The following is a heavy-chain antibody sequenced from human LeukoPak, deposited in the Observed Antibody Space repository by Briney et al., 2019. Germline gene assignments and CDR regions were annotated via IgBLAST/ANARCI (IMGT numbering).Heavy chain of an antibody. J-gene: IGHJ3*02. D-gene: IGHD1-14*01. Sequence: GGSLRLSCAASGFTFSAYSFNWVRQAPGKGLKWLSYISSGSNTIYYADSVKGRFTISRDSAKNSLYLQMNSLRAEDTAVYYCARALEPLGFAFDIWGQGTMVTVSS. CDR2: ISSGSNTI. V-gene: IGHV3-48*01. CDR3: ARALEPLGFAFDI. CDR1: GFTFSAYS.